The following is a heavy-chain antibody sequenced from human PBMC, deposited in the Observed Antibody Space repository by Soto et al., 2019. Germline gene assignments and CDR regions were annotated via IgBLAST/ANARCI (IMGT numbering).Heavy chain of an antibody. CDR3: ARDPIGPGIFDY. D-gene: IGHD3-10*01. Sequence: QVPLVESGGGVVQSGRSLRLSCVASGFTFSSYGMHWVRQAPGKGLEWVAVIWHDSSNKYYAGSVEGRFTVSRDNSKSTMYLQMDSLRAEDTAVYYCARDPIGPGIFDYWGQGTLVTVSS. V-gene: IGHV3-33*01. J-gene: IGHJ4*02. CDR2: IWHDSSNK. CDR1: GFTFSSYG.